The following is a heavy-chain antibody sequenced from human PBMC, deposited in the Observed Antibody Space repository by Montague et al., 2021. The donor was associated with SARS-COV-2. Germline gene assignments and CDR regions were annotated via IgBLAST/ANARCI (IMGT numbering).Heavy chain of an antibody. D-gene: IGHD3-10*01. CDR3: VKDRGTPDAFDM. V-gene: IGHV3-74*03. CDR2: INGDATTT. J-gene: IGHJ3*02. Sequence: SLRLSCAASGFTLGYTWMHWVRQAPGKGLVWIAHINGDATTTKYXDSVKGRFTISRDNTQNTLSLQLDSLRAEDTAVYYCVKDRGTPDAFDMWGQGTMVTVSS. CDR1: GFTLGYTW.